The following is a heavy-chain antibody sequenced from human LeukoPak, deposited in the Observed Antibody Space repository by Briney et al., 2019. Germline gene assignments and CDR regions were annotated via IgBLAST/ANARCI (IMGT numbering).Heavy chain of an antibody. CDR2: ISAYNGNT. Sequence: GASVKVSCKASGYTFTSYGISWVRQAPGQGLEWMGWISAYNGNTNYAQKLQGRVTMTTDTSTSTAYMELRSLRSDDTAVYYCASSHYYDSSGYYSFRAFDIWGQGTMVTVSS. CDR3: ASSHYYDSSGYYSFRAFDI. CDR1: GYTFTSYG. J-gene: IGHJ3*02. V-gene: IGHV1-18*01. D-gene: IGHD3-22*01.